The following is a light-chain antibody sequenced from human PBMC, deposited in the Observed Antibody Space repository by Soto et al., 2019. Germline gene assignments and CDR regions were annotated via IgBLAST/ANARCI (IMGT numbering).Light chain of an antibody. V-gene: IGLV1-51*01. CDR2: DTI. CDR1: SSNIGNNY. CDR3: GMWDSSLRLVV. Sequence: QSVLTQPPSVSAAPGQKVTISCSGSSSNIGNNYVSWYQQLPGTAPKLLIYDTIRRPSGIPDRFSGSKSGTSATLDITGRQTGDEADYYCGMWDSSLRLVVFGGGTKLTVL. J-gene: IGLJ2*01.